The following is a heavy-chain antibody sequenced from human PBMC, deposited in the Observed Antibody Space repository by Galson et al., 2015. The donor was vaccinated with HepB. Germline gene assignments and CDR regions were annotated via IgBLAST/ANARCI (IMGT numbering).Heavy chain of an antibody. Sequence: SLRLSCAASGFTFSDYYMSWIRQAPGKGLEWVSYISSSSSYTNYADSVKGRFTISRDNAKNSLYLQMNSLRAEDTAVYYCARISRAAAGTVTYYFDYWGQGTLVTVSS. J-gene: IGHJ4*02. CDR2: ISSSSSYT. D-gene: IGHD6-13*01. V-gene: IGHV3-11*06. CDR3: ARISRAAAGTVTYYFDY. CDR1: GFTFSDYY.